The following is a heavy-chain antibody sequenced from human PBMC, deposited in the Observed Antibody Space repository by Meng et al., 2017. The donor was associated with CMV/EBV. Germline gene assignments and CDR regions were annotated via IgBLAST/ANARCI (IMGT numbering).Heavy chain of an antibody. CDR3: AGGIAAAGTRYFDY. J-gene: IGHJ4*02. Sequence: QVQLQEWGAGRLKPSETLALTCAVYGGSFSGYYWSWIRQSPGKGLEWIGEINHSGSTNYNPSLKSRVTISVDTSKNQFSLKLSSVTAADTAVYYCAGGIAAAGTRYFDYWGQGTLVTVSS. D-gene: IGHD6-13*01. V-gene: IGHV4-34*01. CDR2: INHSGST. CDR1: GGSFSGYY.